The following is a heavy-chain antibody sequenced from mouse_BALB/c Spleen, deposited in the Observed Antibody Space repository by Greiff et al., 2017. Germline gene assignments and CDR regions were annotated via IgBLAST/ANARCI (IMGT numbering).Heavy chain of an antibody. CDR2: IRSKSNNYAT. CDR3: VRVEDAMDY. CDR1: GFTFNTNA. Sequence: EVQLVETGGGLVQPKGSLKLSCAASGFTFNTNAMNWVRQAPGKGLEWVARIRSKSNNYATYYADSVKDRITISRDDSQSMLYLQMNNLKTEDTAMYYCVRVEDAMDYWGQGTSVTVSS. V-gene: IGHV10S3*01. J-gene: IGHJ4*01.